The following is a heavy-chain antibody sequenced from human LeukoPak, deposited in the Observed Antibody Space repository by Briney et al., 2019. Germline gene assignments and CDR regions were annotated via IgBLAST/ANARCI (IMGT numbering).Heavy chain of an antibody. D-gene: IGHD1-14*01. Sequence: ASVKVSCKTSGYTFSDYDIHWVRQAPGQGLEWMGWIKPYNGGTKYAHKFQGRVTLTSDTSITTAYMELSSLTPDDTALYFCAREPYHHGVYWGQGTLVTVSS. CDR2: IKPYNGGT. CDR1: GYTFSDYD. CDR3: AREPYHHGVY. J-gene: IGHJ4*02. V-gene: IGHV1-2*02.